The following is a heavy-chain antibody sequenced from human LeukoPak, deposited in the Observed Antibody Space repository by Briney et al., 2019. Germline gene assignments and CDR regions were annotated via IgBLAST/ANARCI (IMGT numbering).Heavy chain of an antibody. V-gene: IGHV4-59*01. CDR2: IYYSGST. Sequence: SETLSLTCAVYVGSFSGYYWSWIRQPPGEGLEWIVYIYYSGSTNYNPSLKSRVTISVATSKNHYSLKLSSVTTAYTAVYYCARSDEGGWYQFRVGDAFDIWGQGTMVTVSS. CDR1: VGSFSGYY. D-gene: IGHD6-19*01. J-gene: IGHJ3*02. CDR3: ARSDEGGWYQFRVGDAFDI.